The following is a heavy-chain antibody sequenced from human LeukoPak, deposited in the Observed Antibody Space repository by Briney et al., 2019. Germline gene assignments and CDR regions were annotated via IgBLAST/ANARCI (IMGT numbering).Heavy chain of an antibody. CDR3: ARGYGEYQLLWDDY. Sequence: ASVKVSCKASGYTFTGYYMHWVRQAPGQGLEWMGWINPNSGGTNYAQKFQGRVTMTRDTSISTAYMELSRLRSDDTAVYYCARGYGEYQLLWDDYWGQGTLVTVSS. CDR2: INPNSGGT. V-gene: IGHV1-2*02. CDR1: GYTFTGYY. J-gene: IGHJ4*02. D-gene: IGHD2-2*01.